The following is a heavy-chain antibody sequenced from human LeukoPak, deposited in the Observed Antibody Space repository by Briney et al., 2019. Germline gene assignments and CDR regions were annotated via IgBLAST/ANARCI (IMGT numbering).Heavy chain of an antibody. CDR3: ATYRLRYNWNDGVDY. J-gene: IGHJ4*02. Sequence: SVKVSCKASGGTFSSYAISWVRQAPGQVLEWMGRIIPILGIANYAQKFQGRVTITADKSTSTAYMELSSLRSEDTAVYYCATYRLRYNWNDGVDYWGQGTLVTVSS. D-gene: IGHD1-1*01. CDR2: IIPILGIA. CDR1: GGTFSSYA. V-gene: IGHV1-69*04.